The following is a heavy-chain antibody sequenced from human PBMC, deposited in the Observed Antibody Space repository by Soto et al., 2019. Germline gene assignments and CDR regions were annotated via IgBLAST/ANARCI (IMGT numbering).Heavy chain of an antibody. V-gene: IGHV1-18*01. CDR2: ISAYNGNT. Sequence: ASVKVSCKASGYTFTSYGISWVRQAPGQGLEWMGWISAYNGNTNYAQKLQGRVTMTTDTSTSTAYMELRSLRSDDTAVYYCARDPSGPQTGNWFDPWGQGTLVTVS. D-gene: IGHD3-10*01. CDR3: ARDPSGPQTGNWFDP. CDR1: GYTFTSYG. J-gene: IGHJ5*02.